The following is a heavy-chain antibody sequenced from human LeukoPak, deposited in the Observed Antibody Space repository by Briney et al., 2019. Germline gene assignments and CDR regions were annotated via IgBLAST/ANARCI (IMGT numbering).Heavy chain of an antibody. D-gene: IGHD3-16*01. CDR3: ARGGGAYWYFDL. CDR1: GFTFNTYW. V-gene: IGHV3-7*01. Sequence: GGSLRLSCAASGFTFNTYWMTWVRQAPGKGLEWVANIKGDGSEKHYVDSVEGRFTVSRDNAKNSLDLQMNSLRAEDTAVYYCARGGGAYWYFDLWGRGTLVSVSS. CDR2: IKGDGSEK. J-gene: IGHJ2*01.